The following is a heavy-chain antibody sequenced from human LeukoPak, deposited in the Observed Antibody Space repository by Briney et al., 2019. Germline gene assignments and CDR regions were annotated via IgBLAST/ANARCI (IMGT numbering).Heavy chain of an antibody. CDR3: AKGAYDYVWGTYRYTGIDY. D-gene: IGHD3-16*02. CDR2: ISGSGGNT. V-gene: IGHV3-23*01. Sequence: GGSLRLSCAASGFTFSSYAMNWVRQAPGKGLEWVSGISGSGGNTYYADSVKGRFTSSRDNSKNTLYLQMNSLRAEDTAVYYCAKGAYDYVWGTYRYTGIDYWGQGTLVTVSS. CDR1: GFTFSSYA. J-gene: IGHJ4*02.